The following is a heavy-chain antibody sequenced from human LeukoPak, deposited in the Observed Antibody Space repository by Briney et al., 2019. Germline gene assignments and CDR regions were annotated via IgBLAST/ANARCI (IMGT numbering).Heavy chain of an antibody. CDR2: IYYSGST. CDR1: GGSISSNSYY. D-gene: IGHD6-19*01. J-gene: IGHJ4*02. V-gene: IGHV4-39*01. CDR3: ARRNVGYRSGQLDY. Sequence: SETLSLTCAVSGGSISSNSYYWGWIRQPPGKGLEWIGSIYYSGSTYYNPSLKSRVTISVDTSKNQFSLKLSSVTAADTAVYYCARRNVGYRSGQLDYWGQGTLVTVSS.